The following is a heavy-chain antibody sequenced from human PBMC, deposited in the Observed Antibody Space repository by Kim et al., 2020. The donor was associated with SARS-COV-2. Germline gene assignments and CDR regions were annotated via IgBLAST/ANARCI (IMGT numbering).Heavy chain of an antibody. D-gene: IGHD3-9*01. CDR1: GFTFSNAW. CDR2: IKSKTDVGTT. V-gene: IGHV3-15*01. J-gene: IGHJ4*02. CDR3: TTVRRYFDIFDY. Sequence: GGSLRLSCAASGFTFSNAWMSWVRQAPGKGLEWVGRIKSKTDVGTTDYAAPVKGRFTISRDDSKNTLYLQMNSLKTEDTAVYYCTTVRRYFDIFDYWGQGTLVTVSS.